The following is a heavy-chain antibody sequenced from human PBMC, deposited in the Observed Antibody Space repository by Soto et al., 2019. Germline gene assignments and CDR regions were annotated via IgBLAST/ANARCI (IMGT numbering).Heavy chain of an antibody. D-gene: IGHD6-6*01. CDR2: TSSDSTYK. Sequence: NPGGSLRLSCTASRFTFSNYSMNWVRQAPGKGLEWVSSTSSDSTYKYYAESVRGRFAISRDNAKNSLYLQMDSLRAEDTAVYLCARDRMSMAALRGASNYYYGMDVWGQGTTVTVSS. J-gene: IGHJ6*02. CDR1: RFTFSNYS. V-gene: IGHV3-21*01. CDR3: ARDRMSMAALRGASNYYYGMDV.